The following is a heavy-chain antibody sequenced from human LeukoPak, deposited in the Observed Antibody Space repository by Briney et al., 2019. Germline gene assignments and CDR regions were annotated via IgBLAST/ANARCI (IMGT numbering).Heavy chain of an antibody. CDR2: ISWNSGSI. J-gene: IGHJ5*02. D-gene: IGHD2-2*01. CDR3: ATGRDKYQLLSKNWFDP. Sequence: PGGSLRLSCAASGFTFDDYAMHWVRHAPGKGLEWVSGISWNSGSIGYADSVKGRFTISRDNAKNSLYLQMNSLRAEDTALYYCATGRDKYQLLSKNWFDPWGQGTLVTVSS. V-gene: IGHV3-9*01. CDR1: GFTFDDYA.